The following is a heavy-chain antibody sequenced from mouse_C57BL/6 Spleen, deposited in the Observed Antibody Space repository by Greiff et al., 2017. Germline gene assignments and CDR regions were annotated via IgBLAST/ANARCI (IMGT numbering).Heavy chain of an antibody. CDR3: TRRELTGTWGWFAY. Sequence: VQLQQSGAELVRPGASVTLSCKASGYTFTDYEMHWVKQTPVHGLEWIGAIDPETGGTAYNQTFKGKAILTADKSSSTAYMELRSLTSEDSAVYYCTRRELTGTWGWFAYWGQGTLVTVSA. V-gene: IGHV1-15*01. CDR1: GYTFTDYE. D-gene: IGHD4-1*01. J-gene: IGHJ3*01. CDR2: IDPETGGT.